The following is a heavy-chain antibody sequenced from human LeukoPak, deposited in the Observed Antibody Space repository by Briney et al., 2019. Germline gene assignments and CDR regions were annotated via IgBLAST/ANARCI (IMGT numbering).Heavy chain of an antibody. CDR1: GGSISSGGYS. CDR2: IYHSGST. V-gene: IGHV4-30-2*01. J-gene: IGHJ6*02. Sequence: PSETLSLTCAVSGGSISSGGYSWSWIRQPPGKGLEWIGYIYHSGSTYYNPSLKSRVTISVDRSKNQFSLKLSSVTAADTAVYYCASAGDSSGYFADVWGQGTTVTVSS. CDR3: ASAGDSSGYFADV. D-gene: IGHD3-22*01.